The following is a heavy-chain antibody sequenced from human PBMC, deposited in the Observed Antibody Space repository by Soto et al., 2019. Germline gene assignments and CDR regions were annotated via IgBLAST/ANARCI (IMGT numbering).Heavy chain of an antibody. D-gene: IGHD3-22*01. CDR3: ARERRAHYYDSSGYYLDY. J-gene: IGHJ4*02. Sequence: ASVKVSCKASGYTFTSYGISWVRQAPGQGLEWMGWISAYNGNTNYAQKLQGRVTMTTDTSTSTAYMELRSLRSDDTAVYYCARERRAHYYDSSGYYLDYWGQGTLVTVSS. CDR1: GYTFTSYG. V-gene: IGHV1-18*04. CDR2: ISAYNGNT.